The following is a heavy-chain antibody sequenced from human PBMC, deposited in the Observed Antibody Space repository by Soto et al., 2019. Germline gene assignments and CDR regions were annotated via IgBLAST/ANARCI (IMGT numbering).Heavy chain of an antibody. CDR3: ARRFVVVPAALGDRVVTVNVGAFDI. V-gene: IGHV4-34*01. J-gene: IGHJ3*02. CDR1: GGSFSGYY. Sequence: SETLSLTCAVYGGSFSGYYWSWIRQPPGKGLEWIGEINHSGSTNYNPSLKSRVTISVDTSKNQFSLKLSSVTAADTAVYYCARRFVVVPAALGDRVVTVNVGAFDIWGQGTMVTVSS. CDR2: INHSGST. D-gene: IGHD2-2*01.